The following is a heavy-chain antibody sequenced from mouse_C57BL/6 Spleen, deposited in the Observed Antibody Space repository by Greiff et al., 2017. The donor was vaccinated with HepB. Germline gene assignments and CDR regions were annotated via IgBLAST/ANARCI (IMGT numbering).Heavy chain of an antibody. CDR2: ISYDGSN. V-gene: IGHV3-6*01. Sequence: ESGPGLVKPSQSLSLTCSVTGYSITSGYYWHWILQFPGNKLEWMGYISYDGSNNYNPSLKNRISITRDTSKNQFFLKLNSVTTEDTATYYCAIEGYYYGSSYAMDYWGQGTSVTVSS. J-gene: IGHJ4*01. CDR1: GYSITSGYY. D-gene: IGHD1-1*01. CDR3: AIEGYYYGSSYAMDY.